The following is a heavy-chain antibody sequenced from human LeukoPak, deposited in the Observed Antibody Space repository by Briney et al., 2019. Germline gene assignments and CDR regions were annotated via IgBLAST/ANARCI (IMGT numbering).Heavy chain of an antibody. CDR2: IYSGGST. CDR1: GFAVRSNY. V-gene: IGHV3-53*01. J-gene: IGHJ4*02. D-gene: IGHD6-13*01. CDR3: AKGVLSSSSAHFDY. Sequence: GGSLRLSCAASGFAVRSNYMSWVRQAPGKGLEWVSVIYSGGSTYYADSVKGRFTISRDNSKNTLYLQMNSLRAEDTAVYYCAKGVLSSSSAHFDYWGQGTLVTVSS.